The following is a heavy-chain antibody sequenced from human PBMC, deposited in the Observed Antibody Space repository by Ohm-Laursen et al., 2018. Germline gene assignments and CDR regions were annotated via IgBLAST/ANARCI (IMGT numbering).Heavy chain of an antibody. J-gene: IGHJ3*01. V-gene: IGHV3-72*01. Sequence: SLRLSCTASGFTFGDYAMSWFRQAPGKGLELVARSRDKANSYTTAYVASVKGRFSISRDDSENSLYLQMNSLKTEDTAVYYCARTRNFQPYDVWGQGTMVIASS. CDR3: ARTRNFQPYDV. D-gene: IGHD2/OR15-2a*01. CDR2: SRDKANSYTT. CDR1: GFTFGDYA.